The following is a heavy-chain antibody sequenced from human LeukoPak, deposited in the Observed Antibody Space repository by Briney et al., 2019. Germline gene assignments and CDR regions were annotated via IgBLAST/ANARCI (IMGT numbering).Heavy chain of an antibody. CDR3: ARGGDYGDWSHLSRAYYYGMDV. J-gene: IGHJ6*02. CDR1: GYTFTSYD. Sequence: ASVKVSCKASGYTFTSYDINWVRQATGQGLEWMGWMDPNSGNTGYVQKFQGRVTMTRNTSISTAYLELSSLRSEDTAVYYCARGGDYGDWSHLSRAYYYGMDVWGQGTTVTVSS. V-gene: IGHV1-8*01. D-gene: IGHD4-17*01. CDR2: MDPNSGNT.